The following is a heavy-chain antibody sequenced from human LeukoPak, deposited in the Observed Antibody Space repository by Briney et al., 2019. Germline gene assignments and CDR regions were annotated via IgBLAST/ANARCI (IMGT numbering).Heavy chain of an antibody. Sequence: SVKVSCKASGGSFSNYAFSWVRQAPGQGLEWMGRIIPILGIANYAQKFQGRVTITADKSTSTAYMELSSLRSEDTAVYYCARFYGDYAPFDYWGQGTLVTVSS. CDR1: GGSFSNYA. D-gene: IGHD4-17*01. CDR2: IIPILGIA. CDR3: ARFYGDYAPFDY. V-gene: IGHV1-69*04. J-gene: IGHJ4*02.